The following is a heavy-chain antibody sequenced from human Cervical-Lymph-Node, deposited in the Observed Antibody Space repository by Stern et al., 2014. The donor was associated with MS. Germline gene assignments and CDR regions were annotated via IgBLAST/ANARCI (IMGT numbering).Heavy chain of an antibody. J-gene: IGHJ4*02. CDR2: INHNGDT. V-gene: IGHV4-34*01. CDR3: ARGPQHSSWYFPFDY. Sequence: QVQLQQWGAGLLKPSETLSLTCGASGGSFSDYYWSWIRQAPGKGLEWIGEINHNGDTKYKPSLKSRVSLSADKHKTKTSLQLSTVTSADTSVYYCARGPQHSSWYFPFDYWGQGTLVTVSS. D-gene: IGHD6-13*01. CDR1: GGSFSDYY.